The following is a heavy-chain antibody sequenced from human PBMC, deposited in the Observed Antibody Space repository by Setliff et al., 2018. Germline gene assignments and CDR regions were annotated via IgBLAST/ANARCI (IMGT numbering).Heavy chain of an antibody. CDR2: IKPDGTEE. V-gene: IGHV3-7*03. D-gene: IGHD1-26*01. CDR1: GFTFSHFW. CDR3: ARDRGGATTRDL. Sequence: PGGSLRLSCAASGFTFSHFWMGWVRQAAGKGLEWVANIKPDGTEEYYVDSVKGRFTISRDNAKNSLYLQMNTLRAEDTAVYYCARDRGGATTRDLWGQGTLVTVSS. J-gene: IGHJ5*02.